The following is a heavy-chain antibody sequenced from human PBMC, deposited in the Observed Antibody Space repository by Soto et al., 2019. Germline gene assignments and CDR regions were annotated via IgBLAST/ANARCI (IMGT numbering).Heavy chain of an antibody. J-gene: IGHJ4*02. CDR2: ISYDGSNK. V-gene: IGHV3-30*18. Sequence: GGSLRLSCATSGFTFSSYGMHWVRQAPGKGLEWVAVISYDGSNKYYADSVKGRFTISRDNSKNTLYLQMNSLRAEDTAVYYSAKDEAAAGTYWDQGSLVTVSS. CDR1: GFTFSSYG. CDR3: AKDEAAAGTY. D-gene: IGHD6-13*01.